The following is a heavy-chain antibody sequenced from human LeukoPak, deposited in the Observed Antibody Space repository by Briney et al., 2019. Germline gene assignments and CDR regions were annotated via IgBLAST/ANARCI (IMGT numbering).Heavy chain of an antibody. J-gene: IGHJ3*01. CDR3: ATPSGNAYDV. V-gene: IGHV4-39*07. D-gene: IGHD3-10*01. CDR1: GGSITGSRYY. CDR2: IYYSGSI. Sequence: PSETLSLNCTVSGGSITGSRYYWGWIRQPPGKGLEWLGNIYYSGSIDHNPSLKSRLTISLDTSKNQFSLKLSSVTAADTAAYYCATPSGNAYDVWGQGTMVTVSS.